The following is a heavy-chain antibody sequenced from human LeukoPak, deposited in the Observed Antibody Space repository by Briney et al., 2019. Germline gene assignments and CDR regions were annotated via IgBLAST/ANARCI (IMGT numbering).Heavy chain of an antibody. CDR1: GGSISSGGYY. D-gene: IGHD1-20*01. CDR3: ARGYNWNRDWYFDL. J-gene: IGHJ2*01. Sequence: SETLSLTCTVSGGSISSGGYYWSWIRQHPGKGLEWIGYIYYSGSTYYNPSLKSRVTISVDTSKNQFSLKLSSVTAADTAVYYYARGYNWNRDWYFDLWGRGTLVTVSS. V-gene: IGHV4-31*03. CDR2: IYYSGST.